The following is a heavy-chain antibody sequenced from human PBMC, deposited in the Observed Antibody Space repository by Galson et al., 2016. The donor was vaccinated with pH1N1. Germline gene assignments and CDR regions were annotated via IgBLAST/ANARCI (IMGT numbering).Heavy chain of an antibody. J-gene: IGHJ4*02. CDR2: IYYSGDT. CDR1: GGSMTNCY. Sequence: TLSLTCTVSGGSMTNCYYNWIRQPPGKGLEWIGYIYYSGDTTFNPSLESRVTMSVDTSKNQFSLRLSSVTAADTAVYFCARETDTALVTAFDYWGQGMLVTVSS. D-gene: IGHD5-18*01. V-gene: IGHV4-59*01. CDR3: ARETDTALVTAFDY.